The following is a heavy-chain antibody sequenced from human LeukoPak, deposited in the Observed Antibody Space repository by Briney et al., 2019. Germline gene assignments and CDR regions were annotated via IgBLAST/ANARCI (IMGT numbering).Heavy chain of an antibody. V-gene: IGHV3-74*01. Sequence: GGSLRLSCAASGFTFSSYGMHWVRQAPGKGLVWVSRIDYDGSSTIYADSVTGRFTLSRDNAKNTLYLQMNSLRAEDTAVYYCARDGGVGAKGAFDIWGQGTLVTVSA. J-gene: IGHJ3*02. CDR2: IDYDGSST. CDR1: GFTFSSYG. CDR3: ARDGGVGAKGAFDI. D-gene: IGHD1-26*01.